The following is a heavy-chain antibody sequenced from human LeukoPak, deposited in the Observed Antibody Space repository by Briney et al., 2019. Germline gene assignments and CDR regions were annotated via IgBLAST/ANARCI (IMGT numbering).Heavy chain of an antibody. D-gene: IGHD3-22*01. V-gene: IGHV4-61*02. J-gene: IGHJ5*02. CDR1: GGSISSGSYY. CDR3: ARGLGMIVP. Sequence: SQTLSLACTVSGGSISSGSYYWSWIRQPAGKGLEWIGRIYTSGSTNYNPSLKSRVTISVDTSKNQFSLKLSSVTAADTAVYYCARGLGMIVPWGQGTLVTVSS. CDR2: IYTSGST.